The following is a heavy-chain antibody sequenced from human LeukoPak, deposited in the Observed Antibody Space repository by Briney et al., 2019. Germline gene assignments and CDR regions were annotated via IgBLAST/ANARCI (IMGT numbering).Heavy chain of an antibody. CDR2: ISAYNGNT. J-gene: IGHJ4*02. V-gene: IGHV1-18*01. CDR1: GYTFTNYG. CDR3: ARGSRDGYNRRGDYFDY. Sequence: ASVTVSCKASGYTFTNYGISWVRQAPGQGLEWMGWISAYNGNTNYAQKLQGRVTMTTDTSTSTAYMELRSLRSDDTAVYYCARGSRDGYNRRGDYFDYWGQGTLVTVSS. D-gene: IGHD5-24*01.